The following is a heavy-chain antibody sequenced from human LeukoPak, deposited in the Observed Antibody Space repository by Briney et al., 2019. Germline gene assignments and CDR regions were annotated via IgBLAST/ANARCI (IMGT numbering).Heavy chain of an antibody. CDR3: ASCGTGYSYGIDY. J-gene: IGHJ4*02. CDR2: INHSGST. Sequence: PSETLSLTCAVYGGSFSGYYWTCIRQPPGKGLEWIGEINHSGSTNYNPSPKSRVTVSVDTSKNQFSLKLSSVTAADTAVYYCASCGTGYSYGIDYWGQGTLVTVSS. V-gene: IGHV4-34*01. CDR1: GGSFSGYY. D-gene: IGHD5-18*01.